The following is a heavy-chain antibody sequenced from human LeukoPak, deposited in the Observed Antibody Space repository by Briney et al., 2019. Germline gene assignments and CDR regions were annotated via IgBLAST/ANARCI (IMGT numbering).Heavy chain of an antibody. CDR2: ITRSSTST. J-gene: IGHJ5*02. D-gene: IGHD1-20*01. V-gene: IGHV3-21*01. Sequence: GGSLRLSCAASGLTFSSYSMNWVRQAPGKGLEWVSSITRSSTSTYYTDSVRGRFAISRDNAKNSLYLQMNSLRAEDTAVYYCARDNWNDAPGGFDPWGQGTLVTVSS. CDR1: GLTFSSYS. CDR3: ARDNWNDAPGGFDP.